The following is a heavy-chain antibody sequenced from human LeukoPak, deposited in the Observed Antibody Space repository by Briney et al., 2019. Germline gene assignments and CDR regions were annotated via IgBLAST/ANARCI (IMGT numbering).Heavy chain of an antibody. J-gene: IGHJ4*02. CDR3: ARREAEESGPIDY. D-gene: IGHD3-3*01. Sequence: GGSLRLSCAASGFTFYKSAMTWVRQAPGTGLEWVSAISGRGDFTYYADSVKGRFTFSRDNSKNMLYLQMTSLRADDTAVYYCARREAEESGPIDYWGQGTLVTVSS. CDR1: GFTFYKSA. V-gene: IGHV3-23*01. CDR2: ISGRGDFT.